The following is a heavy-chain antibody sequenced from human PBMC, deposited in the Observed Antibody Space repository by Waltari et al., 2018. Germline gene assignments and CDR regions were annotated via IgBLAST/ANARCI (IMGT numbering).Heavy chain of an antibody. CDR1: GGSISSGSYY. Sequence: QVQLQESGPGLVKPSQTLSLTCSVSGGSISSGSYYWSWIRQPAGKGLEWIGYIHTTGSTNYNPSLKSRVTISVDTSKNQFSLTLSSVTAADTAVYYCAAKQWVLYYFDYWGQGTLVTVSS. V-gene: IGHV4-61*09. CDR2: IHTTGST. J-gene: IGHJ4*02. D-gene: IGHD6-19*01. CDR3: AAKQWVLYYFDY.